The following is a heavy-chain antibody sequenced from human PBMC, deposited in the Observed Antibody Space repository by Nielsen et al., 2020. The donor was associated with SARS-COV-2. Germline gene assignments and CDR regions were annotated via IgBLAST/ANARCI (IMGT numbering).Heavy chain of an antibody. Sequence: GGSLRLSCAASGFTFSSYGMHWVRQAPGKGLEWVAVISYDGSNKYYADSVKGRFTISRDNSKNTLYLQMNSLRAEDTAVYYCASEVIAVAGGEGDYWGQGTLVTVSS. D-gene: IGHD6-19*01. CDR2: ISYDGSNK. V-gene: IGHV3-30*03. J-gene: IGHJ4*02. CDR3: ASEVIAVAGGEGDY. CDR1: GFTFSSYG.